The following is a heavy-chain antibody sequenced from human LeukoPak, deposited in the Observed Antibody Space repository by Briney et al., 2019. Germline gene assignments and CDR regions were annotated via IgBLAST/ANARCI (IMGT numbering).Heavy chain of an antibody. D-gene: IGHD2-15*01. CDR3: AKDMGYCSGGSCYFPFDF. V-gene: IGHV3-30*18. CDR1: GFTFSSYG. Sequence: GGSLRLSCAASGFTFSSYGMHWVRQAPGKGLEWVAVISYDGSNKYYADSVKGRFTISRDNSKNTLYLQMNSLRAEDTAVYYCAKDMGYCSGGSCYFPFDFWGQGTLVTVSS. CDR2: ISYDGSNK. J-gene: IGHJ4*02.